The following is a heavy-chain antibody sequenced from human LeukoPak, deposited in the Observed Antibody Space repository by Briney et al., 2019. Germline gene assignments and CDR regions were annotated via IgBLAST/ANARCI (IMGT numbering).Heavy chain of an antibody. CDR2: ISWNSGSI. V-gene: IGHV3-9*01. CDR1: GFTFDDYA. J-gene: IGHJ4*02. CDR3: AKDADYNDVWYYFDY. D-gene: IGHD3-16*01. Sequence: GGSLRLSCAASGFTFDDYAMHWVRQAPGKGLEWVSGISWNSGSIGYADSVKGRFTISRDNAKNSLYLQMNSLRAEDTALYYCAKDADYNDVWYYFDYWGQGTLVTVSS.